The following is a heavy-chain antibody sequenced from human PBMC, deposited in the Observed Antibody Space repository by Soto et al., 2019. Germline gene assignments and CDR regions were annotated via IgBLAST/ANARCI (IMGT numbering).Heavy chain of an antibody. CDR2: KYYRSKWYN. CDR1: GGVFTSNIAV. CDR3: AAGDYYYYYMYG. J-gene: IGHJ6*03. Sequence: LSLTCSCTGGVFTSNIAVWIRQRQSPSRGLEWLGRKYYRSKWYNDYAVSVKSRITTNPDTSTNQFSLQLNSVTPEDTAVYYCAAGDYYYYYMYGWAKGTTLTVSS. V-gene: IGHV6-1*01. D-gene: IGHD1-26*01.